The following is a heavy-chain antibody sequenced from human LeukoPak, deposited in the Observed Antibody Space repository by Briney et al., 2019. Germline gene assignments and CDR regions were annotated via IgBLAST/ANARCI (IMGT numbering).Heavy chain of an antibody. CDR2: ITPSGGI. D-gene: IGHD1-26*01. V-gene: IGHV1-46*01. J-gene: IGHJ4*02. CDR3: ARDKSGSYYETFDY. CDR1: GYTFSNYD. Sequence: GASVKVSCKASGYTFSNYDMNWVRQAPGQGLEWMGMITPSGGISYAQKFQGRVTMTRDMSTNTVYMELSSLRSEDTAVYYCARDKSGSYYETFDYWGQGTLVTVSS.